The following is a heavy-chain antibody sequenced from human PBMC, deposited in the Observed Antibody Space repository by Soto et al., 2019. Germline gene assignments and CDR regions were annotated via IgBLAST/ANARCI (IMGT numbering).Heavy chain of an antibody. Sequence: SETLSLTCTVSGGSISSYYCSWIRQPPGKGLEWIGYIYYSGSTNYNPSLKSRVTISVDTSKNQFSLKLSSVTAADTAVYYCARRYGSAFDFWGQGTMVT. CDR3: ARRYGSAFDF. CDR1: GGSISSYY. J-gene: IGHJ3*01. CDR2: IYYSGST. D-gene: IGHD3-10*01. V-gene: IGHV4-59*01.